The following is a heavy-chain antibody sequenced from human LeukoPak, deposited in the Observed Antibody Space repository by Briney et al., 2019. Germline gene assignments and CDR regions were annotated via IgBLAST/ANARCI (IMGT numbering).Heavy chain of an antibody. CDR2: ISSRTAYI. CDR3: ARDGGRGSSSSVYFGS. Sequence: GGSLRLSCAASGFTFRSYTMNWVRQGPGKGLEWVSSISSRTAYIYYAASLRGRFTISRDNTGNSLFLQMDRLRAEATAVYYCARDGGRGSSSSVYFGSWGQGALVTVSS. CDR1: GFTFRSYT. D-gene: IGHD6-6*01. V-gene: IGHV3-21*01. J-gene: IGHJ4*02.